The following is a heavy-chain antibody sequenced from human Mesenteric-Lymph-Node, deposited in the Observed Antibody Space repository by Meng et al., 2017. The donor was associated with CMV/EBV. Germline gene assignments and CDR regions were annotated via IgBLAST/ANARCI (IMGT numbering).Heavy chain of an antibody. CDR1: TVSGSA. CDR2: IRSKANSYAT. CDR3: TRHFRIAAAATNAFDI. V-gene: IGHV3-73*01. Sequence: TVSGSAMHWVRQASGKGLEWVGRIRSKANSYATAYAASVKGRFTISRDDSKNTAYLQMNSLKTEDTAVYYCTRHFRIAAAATNAFDIWGQGTMVTVSS. J-gene: IGHJ3*02. D-gene: IGHD6-13*01.